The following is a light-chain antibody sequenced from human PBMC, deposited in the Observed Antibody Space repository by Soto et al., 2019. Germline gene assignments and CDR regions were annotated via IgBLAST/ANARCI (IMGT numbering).Light chain of an antibody. CDR1: GLGDKY. J-gene: IGLJ2*01. CDR2: QDT. V-gene: IGLV3-1*01. CDR3: QAWDRSTVVV. Sequence: SYELTQPPSVSVSPGQTASITCSGDGLGDKYACWYQQKQGLSPVLVIYQDTRRPSGIPERFSGSNSGNTATLTISGTQAMDEADYYCQAWDRSTVVVFGGGTKLTVL.